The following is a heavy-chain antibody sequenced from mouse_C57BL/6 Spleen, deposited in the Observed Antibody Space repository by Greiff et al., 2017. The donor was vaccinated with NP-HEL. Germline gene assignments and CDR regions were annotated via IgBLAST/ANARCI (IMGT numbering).Heavy chain of an antibody. V-gene: IGHV5-17*01. CDR1: GFTFSDYG. Sequence: EVNVVESGGGLVKPGGSLKLSCAASGFTFSDYGMHWVRQAPEKGLEWVAYISSGSSTIYYADTVKGRFTISRDNAKNTLFLQMTSLRSEDTAMYYCARDSKELFAYWGQGTLVTVSA. D-gene: IGHD2-5*01. CDR3: ARDSKELFAY. J-gene: IGHJ3*01. CDR2: ISSGSSTI.